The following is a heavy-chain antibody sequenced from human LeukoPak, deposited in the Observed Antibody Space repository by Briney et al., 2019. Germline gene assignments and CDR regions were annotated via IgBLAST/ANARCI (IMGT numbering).Heavy chain of an antibody. Sequence: SETLSLTCTVSGYSISSGYYWSWIRQPPGKGLEWIGYIYYSGSTNYNPSLKSRVTISVDTSKNQFSLKLSSVTAADTAVYYCARGRRDYYDSSGYYYYGGRLGYYYMDVWGKGTTVTVSS. D-gene: IGHD3-22*01. CDR3: ARGRRDYYDSSGYYYYGGRLGYYYMDV. J-gene: IGHJ6*03. V-gene: IGHV4-61*01. CDR1: GYSISSGYY. CDR2: IYYSGST.